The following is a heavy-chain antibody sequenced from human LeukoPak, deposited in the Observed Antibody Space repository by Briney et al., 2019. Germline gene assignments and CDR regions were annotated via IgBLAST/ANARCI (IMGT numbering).Heavy chain of an antibody. CDR2: IYSGGST. V-gene: IGHV3-53*01. J-gene: IGHJ3*02. Sequence: PGGSRRLSCAASGFTVSSIYMSWVRQAPGKGLEWVSVIYSGGSTYYADSVKGRFTISRDNSKNTLYLQMNSLRAEDTAVYYCARGRYDSSGYYIYDAFDIWGQGTMVTVSS. D-gene: IGHD3-22*01. CDR1: GFTVSSIY. CDR3: ARGRYDSSGYYIYDAFDI.